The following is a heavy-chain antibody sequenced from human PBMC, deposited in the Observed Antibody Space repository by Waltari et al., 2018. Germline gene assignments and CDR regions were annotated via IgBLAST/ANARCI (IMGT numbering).Heavy chain of an antibody. Sequence: QVQLQESGPGLVKPSETLSLTCTVSGGSISSYYWSWIRQPPGKGLEWIGYIYYSGSTNYNPSLKSRVTISVDTSKNQFSLKLSSVTAADTAGYYCARDRIAAAAYMDVWGKGTTVTISS. J-gene: IGHJ6*03. V-gene: IGHV4-59*01. CDR3: ARDRIAAAAYMDV. CDR2: IYYSGST. D-gene: IGHD6-13*01. CDR1: GGSISSYY.